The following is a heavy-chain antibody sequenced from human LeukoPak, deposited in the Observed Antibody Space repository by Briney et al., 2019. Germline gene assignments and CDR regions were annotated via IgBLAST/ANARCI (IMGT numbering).Heavy chain of an antibody. D-gene: IGHD3-22*01. CDR1: GYTFTSYD. J-gene: IGHJ4*02. Sequence: ASVKVSCKASGYTFTSYDINWVRQATGQGLEWMGWMNPNSGNTGYAQKFQGRVTITRNTSISTAHMELSSLRSEDTAVYYCARGVYYYDSSGYRGFDYWGQGTLVTVSS. CDR3: ARGVYYYDSSGYRGFDY. CDR2: MNPNSGNT. V-gene: IGHV1-8*03.